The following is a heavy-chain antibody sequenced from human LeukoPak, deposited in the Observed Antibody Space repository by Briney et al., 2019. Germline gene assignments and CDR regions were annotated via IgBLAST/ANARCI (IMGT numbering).Heavy chain of an antibody. Sequence: PSQTLSLTCTVSGGSIISTRDHWDWIRQPPGKGMEWIGSVHYSGTTYYTHNPSLRSRVTISVDTSKNQFSLEVTSVSAADTATYYYARRLHYYDFWGQGTLVTVSS. D-gene: IGHD2-21*02. V-gene: IGHV4-39*01. CDR2: VHYSGTT. CDR1: GGSIISTRDH. CDR3: ARRLHYYDF. J-gene: IGHJ4*02.